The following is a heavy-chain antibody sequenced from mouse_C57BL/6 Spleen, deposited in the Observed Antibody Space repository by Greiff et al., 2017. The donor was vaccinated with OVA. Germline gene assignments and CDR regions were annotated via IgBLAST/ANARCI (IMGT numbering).Heavy chain of an antibody. J-gene: IGHJ1*03. CDR1: GFTFSDYY. Sequence: EVKLQESGGGLVQPGGSLKLSCAASGFTFSDYYMSWVRQTPEKRLEWVAYISNGGGSTYYPDHVKGRFTISRDNAKNTLYLQMSSLKSEDTAMYYCARCYYGSSYDWYFDVWGTGTTVTGSS. V-gene: IGHV5-12*01. CDR3: ARCYYGSSYDWYFDV. D-gene: IGHD1-1*01. CDR2: ISNGGGST.